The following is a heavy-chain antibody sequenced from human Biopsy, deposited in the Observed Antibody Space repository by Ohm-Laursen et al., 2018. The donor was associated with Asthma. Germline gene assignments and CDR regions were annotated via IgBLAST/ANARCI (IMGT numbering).Heavy chain of an antibody. CDR2: IYYTGTT. CDR3: ARGYYGDFPD. CDR1: GDSINSYY. D-gene: IGHD4-17*01. J-gene: IGHJ4*02. V-gene: IGHV4-59*01. Sequence: SETLSLTCTVSGDSINSYYWTWIRQPPGKGLEWIGYIYYTGTTNSNPSLKSRVTMSVDTSKNQFSLEVRSVTAADTAVYYCARGYYGDFPDWGQGNLVIVSS.